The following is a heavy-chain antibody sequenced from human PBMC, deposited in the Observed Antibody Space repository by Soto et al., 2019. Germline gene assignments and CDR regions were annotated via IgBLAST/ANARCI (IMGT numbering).Heavy chain of an antibody. J-gene: IGHJ4*02. CDR2: VYYSGTI. CDR3: ARTTAVPNTLRSRYFFDY. Sequence: LPETLSLTCSVSGGSVSNKTYYWSWIRQPPGKRLEWIGYVYYSGTINYNPSLKSRVTISVDLSKNQFSLRLSSVTTADTALYYCARTTAVPNTLRSRYFFDYWGQGTLVT. V-gene: IGHV4-61*01. D-gene: IGHD4-17*01. CDR1: GGSVSNKTYY.